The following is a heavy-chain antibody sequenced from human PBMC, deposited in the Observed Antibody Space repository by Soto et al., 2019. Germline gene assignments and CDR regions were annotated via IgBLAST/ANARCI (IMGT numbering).Heavy chain of an antibody. V-gene: IGHV3-30*18. CDR3: AKDLFRRTDGMDV. CDR2: ISYDGSNK. CDR1: GFTFSSYG. J-gene: IGHJ6*02. Sequence: VQLVESGGGVVQPGRSLRLSCAASGFTFSSYGMHWVRQAPGKGLEWVAVISYDGSNKYYADSVKGRFTISRDNSKNTLYLQMNSLRAEDTAVYYCAKDLFRRTDGMDVWGQGTTVTVSS.